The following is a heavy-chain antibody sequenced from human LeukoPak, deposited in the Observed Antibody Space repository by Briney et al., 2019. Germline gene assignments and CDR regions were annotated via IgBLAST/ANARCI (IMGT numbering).Heavy chain of an antibody. V-gene: IGHV4-4*02. Sequence: ASETLSLTCDVSGGSVTSTNWWTWVRQPPGKGLEWIGEVHLDGRTNYNPSLKSRVTISVDTSKNQFSLKLSSVTAADTAVYYCARGGYCSGGSCYSGWFDPWGQGTLVTVSS. CDR1: GGSVTSTNW. CDR3: ARGGYCSGGSCYSGWFDP. CDR2: VHLDGRT. D-gene: IGHD2-15*01. J-gene: IGHJ5*02.